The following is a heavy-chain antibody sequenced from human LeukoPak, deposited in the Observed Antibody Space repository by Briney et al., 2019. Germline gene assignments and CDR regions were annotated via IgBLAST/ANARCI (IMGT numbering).Heavy chain of an antibody. J-gene: IGHJ4*02. V-gene: IGHV3-23*01. CDR2: ISGSGGST. CDR3: ALTTMIALGQQR. CDR1: RFTFSGYA. D-gene: IGHD3-22*01. Sequence: GGSLRLSCAASRFTFSGYAMSWVRQAPGKGLEWVLAISGSGGSTYYADSVKGRFTISRDNSKNTLYLQMNSLRAEDTAVYYCALTTMIALGQQRWGQGTLVTVSS.